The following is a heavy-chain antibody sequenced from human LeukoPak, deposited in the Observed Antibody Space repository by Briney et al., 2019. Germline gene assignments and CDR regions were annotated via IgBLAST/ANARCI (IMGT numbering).Heavy chain of an antibody. Sequence: SETLSLTCTVSGGSISSSTYSWTWIRQPPGKGLEWIGSIHYDGNTYYKPSLKSRVSTSVDTSKIQFSLRLSSATAADMATYYCARHSLNNYGSYYWGQGTLVTVSS. J-gene: IGHJ4*02. D-gene: IGHD5-24*01. V-gene: IGHV4-39*01. CDR1: GGSISSSTYS. CDR2: IHYDGNT. CDR3: ARHSLNNYGSYY.